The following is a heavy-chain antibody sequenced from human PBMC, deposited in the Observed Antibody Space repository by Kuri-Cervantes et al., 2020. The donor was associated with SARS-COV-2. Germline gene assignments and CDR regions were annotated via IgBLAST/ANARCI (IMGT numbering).Heavy chain of an antibody. V-gene: IGHV3-21*01. D-gene: IGHD3-3*01. CDR3: ARDFGDL. CDR2: ISSSSSYI. CDR1: GFTFSNAW. Sequence: GGSLRLSCAASGFTFSNAWMSWVRQAPGKGLEWVSSISSSSSYIYYADSVKGRFTISRDNAKNSLYLQMNSLRAEDTAVYYCARDFGDLWGQGTLVTVSS. J-gene: IGHJ5*02.